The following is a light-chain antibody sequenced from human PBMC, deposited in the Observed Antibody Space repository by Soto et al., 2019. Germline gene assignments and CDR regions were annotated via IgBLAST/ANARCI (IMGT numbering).Light chain of an antibody. J-gene: IGLJ1*01. V-gene: IGLV1-51*01. CDR2: DNN. Sequence: QSVLTQPPSVSAAPGQKVTISCSGSSSNIGNNYVSWYQQLPGTAPKLLIYDNNKRPSGSPDRFSGSKSGTSATLGITGLQTGDEAEYYCGTWDSSLSAYVFGTGTQAHRP. CDR1: SSNIGNNY. CDR3: GTWDSSLSAYV.